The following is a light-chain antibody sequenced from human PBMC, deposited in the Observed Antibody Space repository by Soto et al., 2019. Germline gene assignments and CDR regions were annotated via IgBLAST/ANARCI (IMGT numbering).Light chain of an antibody. CDR3: QQYRRSPWT. CDR2: GVS. Sequence: EIVLTQSPGTLSLSPGERATLSCRASQSISSSFLAWYQQKPGQAPRLLMYGVSSRASGIPDRFSGSGSGTDFTLSISRLEPEDFAVYYCQQYRRSPWTFGQGTKVEIK. J-gene: IGKJ1*01. V-gene: IGKV3-20*01. CDR1: QSISSSF.